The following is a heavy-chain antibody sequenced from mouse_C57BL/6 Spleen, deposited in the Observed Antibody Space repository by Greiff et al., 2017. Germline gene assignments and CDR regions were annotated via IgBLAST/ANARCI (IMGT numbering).Heavy chain of an antibody. J-gene: IGHJ2*01. CDR2: IDPSDSET. V-gene: IGHV1-52*01. Sequence: VQLQQPGAELVRPGSSVKLSCKASGYTFTSYWMHWVKQRPIQGLEWIGNIDPSDSETHYNQKFKDKATLTVDKSSSTAYMQRSSLTSEDSAVYYCATTIVATDYFDYWGQGTTLTVSS. CDR3: ATTIVATDYFDY. D-gene: IGHD1-1*01. CDR1: GYTFTSYW.